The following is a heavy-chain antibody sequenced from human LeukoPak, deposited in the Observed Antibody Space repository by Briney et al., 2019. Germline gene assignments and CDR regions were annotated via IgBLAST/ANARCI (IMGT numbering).Heavy chain of an antibody. D-gene: IGHD3-10*01. Sequence: PSETLSLTCAVYGGSFSGYHWSWIRQPPGKGLEWIGEINHSGSTNYNPSLKSRVTISVDTSKNQFSLKLSSVTAADTAVYYCARGRVYYGSGTTATYFNYWGQGTLVTVSS. CDR1: GGSFSGYH. CDR2: INHSGST. CDR3: ARGRVYYGSGTTATYFNY. J-gene: IGHJ4*02. V-gene: IGHV4-34*01.